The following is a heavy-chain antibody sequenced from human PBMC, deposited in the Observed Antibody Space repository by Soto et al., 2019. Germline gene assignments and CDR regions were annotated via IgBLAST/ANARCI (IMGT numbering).Heavy chain of an antibody. Sequence: QDQLVQSGAEVKKPGSSVKVSCKASGGTFSSHTFSWVRQAPGQGLEWMGRIIPALGTATYAQKFLGRGTMTADEAATTVYMELNSLRSEDTAVYSCARPDFGDYWYFDLWGRGTLVTVSS. J-gene: IGHJ2*01. CDR1: GGTFSSHT. D-gene: IGHD4-17*01. V-gene: IGHV1-69*08. CDR3: ARPDFGDYWYFDL. CDR2: IIPALGTA.